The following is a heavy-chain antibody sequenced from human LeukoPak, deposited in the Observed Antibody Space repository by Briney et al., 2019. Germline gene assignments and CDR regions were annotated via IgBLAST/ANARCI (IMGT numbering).Heavy chain of an antibody. CDR1: GGSISSYY. CDR2: IYYSGST. D-gene: IGHD2-2*01. V-gene: IGHV4-59*01. CDR3: ASGVVPAAPNYYYYMDV. J-gene: IGHJ6*03. Sequence: SETLSLTCTVSGGSISSYYWSWIRQPPGKGLEWIGYIYYSGSTNYNPFLKSRVTISVDTSKNQFSLKLSSVTAADTAVYYCASGVVPAAPNYYYYMDVWGKGTTVTVSS.